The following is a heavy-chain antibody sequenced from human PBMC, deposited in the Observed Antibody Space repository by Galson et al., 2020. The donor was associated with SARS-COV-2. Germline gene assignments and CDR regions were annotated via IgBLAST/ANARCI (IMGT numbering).Heavy chain of an antibody. Sequence: GGSLRLSCAASGFTFSNAWMSWVRQAPWKGLEWVGRIKSKTDGGTTDYAAPVKGRFTISRDDSKNTLYLQMNSLKTEDTAVYYCTTDPNKNYYDILTGYYYLDYWGQGTLVTVSS. CDR2: IKSKTDGGTT. D-gene: IGHD3-9*01. J-gene: IGHJ4*02. CDR3: TTDPNKNYYDILTGYYYLDY. CDR1: GFTFSNAW. V-gene: IGHV3-15*01.